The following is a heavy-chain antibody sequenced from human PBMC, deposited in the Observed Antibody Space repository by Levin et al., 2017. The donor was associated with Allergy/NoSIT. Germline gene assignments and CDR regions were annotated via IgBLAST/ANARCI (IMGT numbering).Heavy chain of an antibody. D-gene: IGHD6-19*01. CDR3: AKNGGWYGAGYFDY. Sequence: ASVKVSCAASGFTVSSNYMSWVRQAPGKGLEWVSVIYSGGDTFYAESVKGRFTISRDNSKNTLYLQMNSLIAEDTAVYYCAKNGGWYGAGYFDYWGQGTLVTVSS. J-gene: IGHJ4*02. CDR1: GFTVSSNY. CDR2: IYSGGDT. V-gene: IGHV3-66*02.